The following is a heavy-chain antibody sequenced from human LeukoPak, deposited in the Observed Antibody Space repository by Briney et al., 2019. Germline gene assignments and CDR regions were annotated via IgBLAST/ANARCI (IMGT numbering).Heavy chain of an antibody. Sequence: ASVKVSCKASGFTFSDYYIHWVRQAPGQGLEWMGWISPNSGGTNYAQQFQDRVTMTRDTSISTAYMELSRLTSDDTAVYYCARGDSSRGYYYMDVWGKGTTVTVSS. CDR2: ISPNSGGT. CDR1: GFTFSDYY. J-gene: IGHJ6*03. CDR3: ARGDSSRGYYYMDV. D-gene: IGHD2-21*01. V-gene: IGHV1-2*02.